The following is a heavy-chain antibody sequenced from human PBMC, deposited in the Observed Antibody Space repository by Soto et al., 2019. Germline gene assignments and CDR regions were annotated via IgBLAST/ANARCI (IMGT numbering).Heavy chain of an antibody. D-gene: IGHD3-3*01. CDR1: GDSINRFY. Sequence: QVQLQESGPGLVNPSETLSLTCTVSGDSINRFYWGWIRQPPGKGLEWIGYIYYSGSTTYNSYLKSRVTISLDTSKNPLFLRLNSMTAADTAIYYWARYSDTIFGGGGMAVWGQWITVTVSS. V-gene: IGHV4-59*01. CDR3: ARYSDTIFGGGGMAV. CDR2: IYYSGST. J-gene: IGHJ6*02.